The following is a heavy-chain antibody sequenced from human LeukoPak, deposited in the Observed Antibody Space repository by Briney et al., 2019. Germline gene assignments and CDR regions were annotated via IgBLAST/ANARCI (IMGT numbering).Heavy chain of an antibody. CDR2: IFTSGST. CDR1: GGSISSGPYY. J-gene: IGHJ4*02. V-gene: IGHV4-61*02. CDR3: ARDIAARPGEPDY. D-gene: IGHD6-6*01. Sequence: SETLSLTCTVSGGSISSGPYYWSWIRQPAGKGLEWIGRIFTSGSTNSNPSLKSRVTISVDTSKNQFSLKLSSVTAADTAVYYCARDIAARPGEPDYWGQGTLVTVSS.